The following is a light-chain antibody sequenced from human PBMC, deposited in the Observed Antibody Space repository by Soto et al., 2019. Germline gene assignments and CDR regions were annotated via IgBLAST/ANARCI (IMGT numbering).Light chain of an antibody. CDR1: SSDVGGYWY. CDR3: NSYGRNNNYVI. CDR2: EVN. V-gene: IGLV2-8*01. J-gene: IGLJ2*01. Sequence: QSALTQPPSASGSPGQSVTISCTGTSSDVGGYWYVSWYQQHPGKAPKLIIYEVNKRPSGVPDRFSGSKSGNTASLTVSGLQAEDEADYYCNSYGRNNNYVIFGGGTKVTVL.